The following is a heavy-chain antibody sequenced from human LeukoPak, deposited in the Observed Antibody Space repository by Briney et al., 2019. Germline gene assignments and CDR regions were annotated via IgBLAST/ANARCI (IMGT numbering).Heavy chain of an antibody. CDR1: GYTFTGYH. CDR2: INPSTGGT. D-gene: IGHD1-26*01. Sequence: ASVKVSYKPSGYTFTGYHLLWVRRAPGQGHGWMGGINPSTGGTKYAQNFQGRVTMTRDASISTAYMELSRLTSDDTAVYYCARDNDLRPIVGATTFPNEFDYWGQGTLVTVSS. CDR3: ARDNDLRPIVGATTFPNEFDY. V-gene: IGHV1-2*02. J-gene: IGHJ4*02.